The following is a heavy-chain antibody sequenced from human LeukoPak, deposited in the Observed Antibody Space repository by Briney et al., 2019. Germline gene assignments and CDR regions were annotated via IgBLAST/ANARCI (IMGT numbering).Heavy chain of an antibody. V-gene: IGHV4-34*01. Sequence: SETLSLTCAVYGGSFSGYYWSWIRQPPGKGLEWVGEINHSGSNNYNPSLKSRVTISAHTSKTQFSLKLSSVTAADTAVYYCARTQIYGSGSYYIANYYYYGMDVWGKGTTVTVSS. J-gene: IGHJ6*04. CDR3: ARTQIYGSGSYYIANYYYYGMDV. D-gene: IGHD3-10*01. CDR1: GGSFSGYY. CDR2: INHSGSN.